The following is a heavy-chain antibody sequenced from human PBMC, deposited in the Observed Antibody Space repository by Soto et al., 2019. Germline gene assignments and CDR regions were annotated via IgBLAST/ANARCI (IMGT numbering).Heavy chain of an antibody. V-gene: IGHV4-39*01. CDR2: VYNSGST. Sequence: PSETLSLTCTVSGGSISSSTYYWVWIRQPPGKGLEWLGSVYNSGSTSYNPSLKSRVVISVDTSKNQFSLKLNSVTAADTAMYYCGGHPGADYWGQGTLVTVSS. J-gene: IGHJ4*02. CDR3: GGHPGADY. CDR1: GGSISSSTYY.